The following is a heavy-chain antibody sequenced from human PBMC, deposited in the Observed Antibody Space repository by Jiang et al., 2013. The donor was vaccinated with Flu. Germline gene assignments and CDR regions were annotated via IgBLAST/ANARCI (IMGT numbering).Heavy chain of an antibody. CDR1: GGSISSGSYY. CDR3: ARSKWLHRQGFDP. Sequence: GPGLVKPSQTLSLTCTVSGGSISSGSYYWSWIRQPAGKGLEWIGRIYTSGSTNYNPSLKSRVTISVDTSKNQFSLKLSSVTAADTAVYYCARSKWLHRQGFDPWGQGTLVTVSS. V-gene: IGHV4-61*02. CDR2: IYTSGST. D-gene: IGHD6-19*01. J-gene: IGHJ5*02.